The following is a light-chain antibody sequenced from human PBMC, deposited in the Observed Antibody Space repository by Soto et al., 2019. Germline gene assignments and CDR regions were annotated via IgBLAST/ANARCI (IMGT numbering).Light chain of an antibody. CDR1: SSDVVTYKY. V-gene: IGLV2-14*01. J-gene: IGLJ2*01. Sequence: QSALTQPASVSGSPGQSIAISCTGTSSDVVTYKYVSWYQQHPGKAPKLMIYEVSIRPSGVSDRCSGSKSGNTASLTISGLRPEDDAYYYCCSYAGSTTRVVFGGGTKLTVL. CDR2: EVS. CDR3: CSYAGSTTRVV.